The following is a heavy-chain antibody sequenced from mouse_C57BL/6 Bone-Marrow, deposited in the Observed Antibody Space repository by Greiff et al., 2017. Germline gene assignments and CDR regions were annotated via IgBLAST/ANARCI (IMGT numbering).Heavy chain of an antibody. Sequence: EVQGVESGGDLVKPGGSLKLSCAASGFTFSSYGMSWVRQTPDKRLEWVATISSGGSYTYYPASVKGRFTISRDNAKNTLYLQMSSLKSEDTAMYYCARHGGLDYWGQGTTLTVSS. CDR3: ARHGGLDY. V-gene: IGHV5-6*01. CDR2: ISSGGSYT. CDR1: GFTFSSYG. J-gene: IGHJ2*01. D-gene: IGHD1-1*02.